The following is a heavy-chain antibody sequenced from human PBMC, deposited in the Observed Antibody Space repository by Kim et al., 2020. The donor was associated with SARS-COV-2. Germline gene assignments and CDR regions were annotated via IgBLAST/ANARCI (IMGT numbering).Heavy chain of an antibody. J-gene: IGHJ5*02. CDR2: IYYDGSNK. Sequence: GGSLRLSCAASGFTFSSYGMHWVRQAPGEGLEWVAVIYYDGSNKYYADSVKGRFTVSRDNSKNTLYLQMNSLRAEDTAVYYCARDHIAARPGWVDPWGQG. D-gene: IGHD6-6*01. V-gene: IGHV3-33*01. CDR1: GFTFSSYG. CDR3: ARDHIAARPGWVDP.